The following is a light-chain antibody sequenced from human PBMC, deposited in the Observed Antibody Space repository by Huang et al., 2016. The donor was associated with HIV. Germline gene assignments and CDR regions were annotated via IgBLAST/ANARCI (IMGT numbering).Light chain of an antibody. CDR1: QSVSSN. CDR2: GAF. V-gene: IGKV3-15*01. CDR3: QQYNNWPPGT. Sequence: EIVMTQSPATLSVSPGERATLSCRASQSVSSNLAWYQQKPGQAPRLLIYGAFTRDTGSPASFSGSGYGTAFTPTISSLQSEDFAVYYCQQYNNWPPGTFGQGTKVEIK. J-gene: IGKJ1*01.